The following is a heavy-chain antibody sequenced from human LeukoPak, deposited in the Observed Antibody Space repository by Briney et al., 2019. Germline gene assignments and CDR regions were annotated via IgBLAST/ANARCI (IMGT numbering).Heavy chain of an antibody. Sequence: ASVKVSCKVSGYTLTELYMHWVRQAPGKGLEWMGAFDPDDGETIYAQKFQGRVTMTEDTSTDTAYMELSSLRSEDTAVYSCARDNSVGDVAWWFDAWGQGTLVTVSS. J-gene: IGHJ5*02. CDR1: GYTLTELY. CDR2: FDPDDGET. D-gene: IGHD1-26*01. V-gene: IGHV1-24*01. CDR3: ARDNSVGDVAWWFDA.